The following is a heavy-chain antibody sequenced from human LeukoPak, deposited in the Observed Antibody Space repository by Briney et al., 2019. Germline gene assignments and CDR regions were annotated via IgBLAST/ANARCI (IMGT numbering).Heavy chain of an antibody. CDR1: GFTFSSYA. D-gene: IGHD3-22*01. V-gene: IGHV3-30*04. CDR3: ARVRITMIVVVIPPDY. J-gene: IGHJ4*02. CDR2: ISYDGSNK. Sequence: HPGGSLRLSWAASGFTFSSYAMHWVRQAPGKGLEWVAVISYDGSNKYYADSVKGRFTISRDNSKNTLYLQMNSLRAEDTAVYYCARVRITMIVVVIPPDYWGQGTLVTVSS.